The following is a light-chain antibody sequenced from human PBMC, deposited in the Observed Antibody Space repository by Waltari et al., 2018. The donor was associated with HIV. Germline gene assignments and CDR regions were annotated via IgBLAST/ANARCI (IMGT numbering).Light chain of an antibody. CDR1: QGISNS. V-gene: IGKV1-NL1*01. CDR2: GAS. J-gene: IGKJ2*01. Sequence: DIQMTQSPSSLSASVGDTVTITCRASQGISNSLAWYQQKSGGAPKLLVYGASRLQSGVPSKFSGSGSGADYSLTINNLQPEDFASYYCQQYHTTPPYTFGQGTKLEIK. CDR3: QQYHTTPPYT.